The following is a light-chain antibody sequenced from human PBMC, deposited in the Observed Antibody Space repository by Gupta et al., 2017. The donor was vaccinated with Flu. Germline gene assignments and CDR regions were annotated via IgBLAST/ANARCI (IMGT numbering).Light chain of an antibody. V-gene: IGKV3-15*01. Sequence: ATLSVSPGERATRSCRASQSVRSNLDWYKQKPDQAPRLLIYAASTRDTGIPARFSGSGCGTEFTLTISSRQLEDFAVYYCQQYKNWPPYTFGQGTKMDIK. CDR1: QSVRSN. CDR3: QQYKNWPPYT. J-gene: IGKJ2*01. CDR2: AAS.